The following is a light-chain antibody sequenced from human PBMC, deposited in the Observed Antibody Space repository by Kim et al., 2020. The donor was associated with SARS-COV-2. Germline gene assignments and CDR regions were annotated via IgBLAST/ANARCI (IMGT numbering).Light chain of an antibody. V-gene: IGKV1-9*01. CDR3: QQFRSYPRT. Sequence: DIQLTQSPSFLSASVGDRVTITCRASQVISGYLVWYQQKPGEAPKLLIDAAYTLQSGVPSRFSGSGSGTEFSLTISSLQPEDFATYYCQQFRSYPRTFGQGTNVDIK. CDR1: QVISGY. CDR2: AAY. J-gene: IGKJ1*01.